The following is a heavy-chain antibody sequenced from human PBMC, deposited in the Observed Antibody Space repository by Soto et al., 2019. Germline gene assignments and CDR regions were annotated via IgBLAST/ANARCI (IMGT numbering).Heavy chain of an antibody. CDR1: GFTFSDYG. CDR3: ARDRESPFDY. CDR2: IWYDGSNK. J-gene: IGHJ4*02. V-gene: IGHV3-33*01. Sequence: QVQLVESGGGVVQPGRSLRLSCAACGFTFSDYGMHWVRQAPGKGLEWVAVIWYDGSNKYYADSVKGRFTISRDNSKNTLYLQMNSLRAEDTAMYYCARDRESPFDYWGQGTLVTVSS.